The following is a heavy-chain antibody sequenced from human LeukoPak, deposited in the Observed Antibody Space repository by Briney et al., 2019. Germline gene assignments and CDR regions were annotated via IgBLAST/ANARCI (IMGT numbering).Heavy chain of an antibody. V-gene: IGHV2-5*01. CDR1: GFSLTTSGVG. J-gene: IGHJ4*02. CDR2: IYWNDDK. CDR3: AHYYYDSGGYSLDY. Sequence: SGPTLVKPTQTLTLTCTFSGFSLTTSGVGVGWIRQPPGKALEWLALIYWNDDKRYSPSLKSRLTITEDTSKDQVVLTMTNMDPVDTATYYCAHYYYDSGGYSLDYWGQGTLVTVSS. D-gene: IGHD3-22*01.